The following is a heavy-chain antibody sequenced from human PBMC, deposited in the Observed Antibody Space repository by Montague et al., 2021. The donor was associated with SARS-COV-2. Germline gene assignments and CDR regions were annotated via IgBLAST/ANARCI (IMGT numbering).Heavy chain of an antibody. CDR1: GFTFSSYW. CDR3: AAGQSSSWL. V-gene: IGHV3-7*01. Sequence: SLRLSCAASGFTFSSYWMSWVRQAPGKGLEWVATIKQDGSEKYYVDSVKGRFTISRDNAKNSLYLQMNSLGAEDTAVYYCAAGQSSSWLWGQGTLVTVSS. D-gene: IGHD6-13*01. J-gene: IGHJ4*02. CDR2: IKQDGSEK.